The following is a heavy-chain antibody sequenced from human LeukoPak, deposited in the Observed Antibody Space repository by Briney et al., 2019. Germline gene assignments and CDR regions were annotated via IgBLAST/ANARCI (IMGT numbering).Heavy chain of an antibody. Sequence: GASVKVSCRASGYTFTSYGISWVRQAPGQGLEWMGWISAYNGNTNYAQKFQGRVTITADKATSTAYMEMSSLRSEDTAVYYCAREGGDIAAAGTIFDYWGQGTLVTVSS. V-gene: IGHV1-18*01. J-gene: IGHJ4*02. CDR1: GYTFTSYG. CDR2: ISAYNGNT. CDR3: AREGGDIAAAGTIFDY. D-gene: IGHD6-13*01.